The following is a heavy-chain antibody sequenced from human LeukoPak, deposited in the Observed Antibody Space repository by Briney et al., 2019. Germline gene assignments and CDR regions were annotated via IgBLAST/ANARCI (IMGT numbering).Heavy chain of an antibody. Sequence: GGPLRLSCAASGFIFTNYFMSWVRQAPGKGLEWVASIKHDGSEKYYVDAVRGRFTISRDNTMNSLYLQMSSLRAEDTAVHYCATDRGWSTRGYYLYDFEYWGQGTLVTYSS. J-gene: IGHJ4*02. CDR1: GFIFTNYF. V-gene: IGHV3-7*01. CDR3: ATDRGWSTRGYYLYDFEY. D-gene: IGHD3-3*01. CDR2: IKHDGSEK.